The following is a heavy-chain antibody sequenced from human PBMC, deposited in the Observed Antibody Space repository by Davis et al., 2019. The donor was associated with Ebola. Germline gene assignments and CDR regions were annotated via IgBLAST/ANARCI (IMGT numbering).Heavy chain of an antibody. J-gene: IGHJ4*02. Sequence: SVKVSCKASGYTFTSYAMNWVRQAPGQGLEWMGRIIPILGIANYAQKFQGRVTITADKSTSTAYMELSSLRSEDTAVYYCARDLGVVTVTGDYWGQGTLVTVSS. CDR1: GYTFTSYA. D-gene: IGHD2-21*02. CDR2: IIPILGIA. CDR3: ARDLGVVTVTGDY. V-gene: IGHV1-69*04.